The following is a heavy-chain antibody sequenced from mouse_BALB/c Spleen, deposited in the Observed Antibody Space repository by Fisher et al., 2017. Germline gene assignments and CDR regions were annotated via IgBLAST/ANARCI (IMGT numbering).Heavy chain of an antibody. CDR3: ARWSYYRYDGYAMDY. D-gene: IGHD2-14*01. V-gene: IGHV1-4*01. Sequence: KFKGKATLTADKSSSTAYMQLSSLTSEDSAVYYCARWSYYRYDGYAMDYWGQGTSVTVSS. J-gene: IGHJ4*01.